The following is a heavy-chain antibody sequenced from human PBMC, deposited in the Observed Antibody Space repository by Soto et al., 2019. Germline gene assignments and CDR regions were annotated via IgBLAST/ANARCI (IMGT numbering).Heavy chain of an antibody. J-gene: IGHJ6*02. V-gene: IGHV1-18*01. CDR2: VSPYNGNT. Sequence: EASVKVSCKVFGYTFSTYGLSWVRQAPGQGLEWMGWVSPYNGNTYHAPGLQGRVTMTTDTSTSTAYMSLRSLRSDDTAIYYCVRGGILEANRPYYYYGLDVWGQGTPVTVSS. CDR1: GYTFSTYG. CDR3: VRGGILEANRPYYYYGLDV. D-gene: IGHD1-1*01.